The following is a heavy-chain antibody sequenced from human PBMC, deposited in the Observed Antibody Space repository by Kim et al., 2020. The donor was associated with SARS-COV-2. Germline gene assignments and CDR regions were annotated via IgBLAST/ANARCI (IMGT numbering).Heavy chain of an antibody. J-gene: IGHJ2*01. CDR2: INTNTGNP. CDR1: GYTFTSYA. CDR3: AREAYCGGDCYSAGWYFDL. V-gene: IGHV7-4-1*02. D-gene: IGHD2-21*02. Sequence: ASVKVSCKASGYTFTSYAMNWVRQAPGQGLEWMGWINTNTGNPTYAQGFTGRFVFSLDTSVSTAYLQISSLKAEDTAVYYCAREAYCGGDCYSAGWYFDLWGRGTLVTVSS.